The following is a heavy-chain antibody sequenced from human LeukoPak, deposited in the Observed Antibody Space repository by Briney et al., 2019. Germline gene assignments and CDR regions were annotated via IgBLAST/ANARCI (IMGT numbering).Heavy chain of an antibody. CDR3: AKYCGGDSCWGTFDI. J-gene: IGHJ3*02. CDR2: IYYSGST. D-gene: IGHD2-15*01. V-gene: IGHV4-39*07. CDR1: GGSISSSSYY. Sequence: SSETLSLTCTVSGGSISSSSYYWGWIRQPPGKGLEWIGSIYYSGSTYYNPSLKSRVTISVDTSKNQFSLKLSSVTAADTAVYYCAKYCGGDSCWGTFDIWGQGTMVTVSS.